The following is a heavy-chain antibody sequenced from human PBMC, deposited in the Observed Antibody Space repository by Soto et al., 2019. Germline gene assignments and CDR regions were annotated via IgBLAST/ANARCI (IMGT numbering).Heavy chain of an antibody. D-gene: IGHD3-9*01. CDR2: INHSGST. CDR3: AGSTYYDILTGYYATYYYYGMDV. CDR1: GGSFSDYY. Sequence: SETLSLTCAVYGGSFSDYYWSWIRQPPGKGLEWIGEINHSGSTNYNPSLKSRVTISVDTSKNQFSLKLSSVTAADTAVYYCAGSTYYDILTGYYATYYYYGMDVWGQGTTVTVSS. J-gene: IGHJ6*02. V-gene: IGHV4-34*01.